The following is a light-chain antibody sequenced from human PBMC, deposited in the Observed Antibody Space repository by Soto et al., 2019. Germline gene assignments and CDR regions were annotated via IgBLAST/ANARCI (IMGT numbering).Light chain of an antibody. V-gene: IGLV1-40*01. Sequence: QSVLTQPPSVSGAPGQRITISCTGSSSNIGTGYVVHWYQQLPGTAPKLLIYGNSNRPSGVPDRFSGSKSGTSASLAITGLQAEDDGDYYCQSYESSLGGSVFGGGTKLTVL. CDR1: SSNIGTGYV. CDR3: QSYESSLGGSV. CDR2: GNS. J-gene: IGLJ3*02.